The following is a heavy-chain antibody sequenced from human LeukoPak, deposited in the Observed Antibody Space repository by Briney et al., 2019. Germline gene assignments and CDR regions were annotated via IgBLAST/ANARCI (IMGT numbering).Heavy chain of an antibody. CDR3: ARTRITIFGVVLKRYDWFDP. CDR2: IYYSGST. Sequence: SETLSLTCTVSGGSISSGDYYWSWIRQPPGKGLEWIGYIYYSGSTYYNPSLKSRVTISVDTSKNQFSLKLSSVTAADTAVYYCARTRITIFGVVLKRYDWFDPWGQGTLVTVSS. D-gene: IGHD3-3*01. CDR1: GGSISSGDYY. J-gene: IGHJ5*02. V-gene: IGHV4-30-4*08.